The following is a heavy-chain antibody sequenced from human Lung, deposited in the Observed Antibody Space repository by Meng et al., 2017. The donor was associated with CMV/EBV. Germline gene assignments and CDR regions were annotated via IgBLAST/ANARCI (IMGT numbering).Heavy chain of an antibody. D-gene: IGHD1-7*01. V-gene: IGHV3-30*02. Sequence: GEPLNFPALSPGFTFNTYPMHWVSQAPGKGLEWVAFIRFDASNKYYADSVKCRFTISRDNFKNTLFLQMNSLRPEDTAVYYCVKGIYPRTYYYYYYGLHVWGQGXSVTVS. CDR1: GFTFNTYP. CDR2: IRFDASNK. J-gene: IGHJ6*02. CDR3: VKGIYPRTYYYYYYGLHV.